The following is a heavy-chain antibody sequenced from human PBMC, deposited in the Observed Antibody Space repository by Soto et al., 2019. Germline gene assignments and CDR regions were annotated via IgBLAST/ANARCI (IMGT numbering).Heavy chain of an antibody. CDR3: ARHPIPRLTTVTGIDY. CDR2: INSDGSST. D-gene: IGHD4-17*01. J-gene: IGHJ4*02. V-gene: IGHV3-74*01. Sequence: GGSLRLSCAASGFTFSSYWMHWVRQAPGKGLVWVSRINSDGSSTSYADSVKGRFTISRDNAKNTLYLQMNSLRAEDTAVYYCARHPIPRLTTVTGIDYWGQGTLVTVSS. CDR1: GFTFSSYW.